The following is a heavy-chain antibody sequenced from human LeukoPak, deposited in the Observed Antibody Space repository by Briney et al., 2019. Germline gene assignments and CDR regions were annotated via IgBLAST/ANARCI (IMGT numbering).Heavy chain of an antibody. V-gene: IGHV3-21*01. D-gene: IGHD3-10*01. Sequence: GGSLRLSCAASGFTFKIYSMNWVRQAPGKGLGWVSSISSSSSHMYYADSVKGRFTISRDNAKNSLYLQMNTLRAEDTAVYYCARDDTSAHFFDYWGQGTLVTVSS. CDR2: ISSSSSHM. CDR1: GFTFKIYS. J-gene: IGHJ4*02. CDR3: ARDDTSAHFFDY.